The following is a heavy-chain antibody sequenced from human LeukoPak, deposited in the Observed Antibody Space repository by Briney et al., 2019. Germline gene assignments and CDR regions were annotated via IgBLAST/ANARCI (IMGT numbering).Heavy chain of an antibody. J-gene: IGHJ3*02. D-gene: IGHD2-8*01. CDR3: ARPNHSGI. CDR2: IYYSGNT. V-gene: IGHV4-59*08. CDR1: GGSITGDH. Sequence: SETLSPTWTVSGGSITGDHCNWIRQPPGKGLEWIGYIYYSGNTNYNPSLKSRVTISVDTSKNQFSLKLNSVTAADTAVYYCARPNHSGICGQGTMVTVSS.